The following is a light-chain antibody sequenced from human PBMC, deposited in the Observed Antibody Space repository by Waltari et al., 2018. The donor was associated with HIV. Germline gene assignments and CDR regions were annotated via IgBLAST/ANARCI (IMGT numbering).Light chain of an antibody. Sequence: QSALTQPASVSGSPGQSITISCTETSSDVGNHNLVSWYQQYTGKAPKHLIYEVTKRPSGVSSRFSGSKSGNTASLTISDLQSEDEANYYCCSYGSSATFVVFGGGTRVTV. V-gene: IGLV2-23*02. CDR1: SSDVGNHNL. J-gene: IGLJ2*01. CDR2: EVT. CDR3: CSYGSSATFVV.